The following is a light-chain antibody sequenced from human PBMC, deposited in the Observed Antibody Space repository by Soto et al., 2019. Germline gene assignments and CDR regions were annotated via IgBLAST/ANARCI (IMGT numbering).Light chain of an antibody. Sequence: DIQMTQSPSTLSASVGDRVTITCRASQSISSWLVWYQQKPGKAPKLLIYKASNLESGVPSRFSGSQSGTEFTLTISSLQPDDFATYFCQQYNDYSPRTFGQGTKVDIK. CDR3: QQYNDYSPRT. V-gene: IGKV1-5*03. CDR1: QSISSW. J-gene: IGKJ1*01. CDR2: KAS.